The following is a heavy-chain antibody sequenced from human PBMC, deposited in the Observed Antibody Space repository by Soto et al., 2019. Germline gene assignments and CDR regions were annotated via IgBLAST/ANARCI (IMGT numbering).Heavy chain of an antibody. V-gene: IGHV4-4*07. CDR3: ARGPGGCGDFSLDY. CDR1: GGSINSYY. D-gene: IGHD3-10*01. J-gene: IGHJ4*02. CDR2: IYSGGST. Sequence: QVQLQESGPGLVKPSETLSLTCTVSGGSINSYYWSWIRQPAGKGLEWIGRIYSGGSTNYNPPLKSRLTVSVDTSKNQFSLKLTSVTAADTAVYYCARGPGGCGDFSLDYWGQGTLVTVSS.